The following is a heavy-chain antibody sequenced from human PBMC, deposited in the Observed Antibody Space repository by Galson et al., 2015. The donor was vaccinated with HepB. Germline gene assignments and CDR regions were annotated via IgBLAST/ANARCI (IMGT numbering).Heavy chain of an antibody. CDR2: TSAKNGHK. D-gene: IGHD4-17*01. CDR1: DYTFNSYG. Sequence: SVKVSCKASDYTFNSYGITRVRQAPGQGLEWTGWTSAKNGHKNYAQKFQGRVTMTTDTSTNTAYMELRSLRSDDTAVYYCAREGAVAFTVTFDYWGQGTQVTVSS. V-gene: IGHV1-18*01. J-gene: IGHJ4*02. CDR3: AREGAVAFTVTFDY.